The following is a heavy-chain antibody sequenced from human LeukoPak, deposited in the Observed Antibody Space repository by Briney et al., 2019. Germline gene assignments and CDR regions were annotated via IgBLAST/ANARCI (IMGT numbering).Heavy chain of an antibody. D-gene: IGHD1-26*01. CDR3: ARVEHGGSYFDY. CDR2: IYYSGST. V-gene: IGHV4-39*07. Sequence: SETLSLTCTVSGGSISSSSYYRGWIRQPPGKGLEWIGSIYYSGSTYYNPSLKSRVTISVDTSKNQFSLKLSSVTAADTAVYYCARVEHGGSYFDYWGQGTLVTVSS. CDR1: GGSISSSSYY. J-gene: IGHJ4*02.